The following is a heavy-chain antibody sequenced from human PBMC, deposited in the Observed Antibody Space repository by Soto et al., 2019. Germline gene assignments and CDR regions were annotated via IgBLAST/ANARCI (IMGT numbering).Heavy chain of an antibody. V-gene: IGHV3-30*18. CDR1: GFTFSSYG. CDR3: AKDVSQYSSSWAWYFDY. CDR2: XXXXXXXX. Sequence: GGSLRLSCAVSGFTFSSYGMHWVRQAPGKGLEWVSVXXXXXXXXXXXXXVKGRFTISRDNSKNTLYLQMNSLRAEDTAVYYCAKDVSQYSSSWAWYFDYWGQGTLVTVSS. J-gene: IGHJ4*02. D-gene: IGHD6-13*01.